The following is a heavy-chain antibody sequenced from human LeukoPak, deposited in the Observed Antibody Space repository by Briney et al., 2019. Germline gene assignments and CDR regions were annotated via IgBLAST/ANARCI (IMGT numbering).Heavy chain of an antibody. J-gene: IGHJ3*02. CDR3: ARDGVSSGVTPAFDI. V-gene: IGHV3-20*04. Sequence: GGSLRLSCAASGFTFDDYGMSWVRQAPGKGLEWVSGINWNGGSTGYADSVKGRFTISRDNAKNSLYLRMNSLRAEDTALYYCARDGVSSGVTPAFDIWGQGTMVTVSS. CDR1: GFTFDDYG. CDR2: INWNGGST. D-gene: IGHD3-22*01.